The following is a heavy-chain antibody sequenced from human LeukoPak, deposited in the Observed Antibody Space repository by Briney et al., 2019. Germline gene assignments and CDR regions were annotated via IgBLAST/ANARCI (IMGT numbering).Heavy chain of an antibody. CDR3: AKTIPSIAVAGMDY. D-gene: IGHD6-19*01. Sequence: PGGSLRLSCAASGFTFSSYAMSWVRQAPGEGLEWVSAISGSAGSTYYADCVKGRFTISRDNSKNTLYLQMNSQRAEDTAVYYCAKTIPSIAVAGMDYWGQGTLVTVSS. CDR2: ISGSAGST. V-gene: IGHV3-23*01. J-gene: IGHJ4*02. CDR1: GFTFSSYA.